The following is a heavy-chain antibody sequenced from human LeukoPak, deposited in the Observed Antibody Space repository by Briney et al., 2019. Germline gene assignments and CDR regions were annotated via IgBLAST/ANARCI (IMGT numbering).Heavy chain of an antibody. J-gene: IGHJ4*02. CDR1: GFNLSDSR. D-gene: IGHD2-21*01. CDR2: INRDGTEK. Sequence: GGSLRLSCATSGFNLSDSRMTWVRQAPGKGLHWVANINRDGTEKHFLDSIEGRFTISRDNRKKSLYLQMNSLRPQDTAVYFCVRGDWYFESWGQGTLVTVSS. V-gene: IGHV3-7*04. CDR3: VRGDWYFES.